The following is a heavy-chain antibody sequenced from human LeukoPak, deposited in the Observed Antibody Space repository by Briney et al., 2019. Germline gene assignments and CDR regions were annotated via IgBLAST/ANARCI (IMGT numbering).Heavy chain of an antibody. D-gene: IGHD3-10*01. Sequence: GGSLRLSCAASGFTFNTYRMNWVRQAPGKGLEWVSSISSSGIYIYYADSVRGRFTISRDDAKNSLYLQMNSLSAEDTAVYYCAKEPLHYYGSGTYSLYYFDYWGQGTLVTVSS. CDR2: ISSSGIYI. J-gene: IGHJ4*02. CDR1: GFTFNTYR. V-gene: IGHV3-21*01. CDR3: AKEPLHYYGSGTYSLYYFDY.